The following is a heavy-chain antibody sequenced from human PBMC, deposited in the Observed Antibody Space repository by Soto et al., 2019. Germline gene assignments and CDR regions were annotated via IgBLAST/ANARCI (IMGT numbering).Heavy chain of an antibody. CDR2: IIPIFGTA. V-gene: IGHV1-69*13. CDR3: AKTGYSPRTEAFDI. J-gene: IGHJ3*02. CDR1: GGTFSSYA. Sequence: SVKVSCKASGGTFSSYAISWVRQAPGQGLEWMGGIIPIFGTANYAQKFQGRVTITADESTSTAYMELSSLRSDDTAVYYCAKTGYSPRTEAFDIWGKGTMVTASS. D-gene: IGHD5-18*01.